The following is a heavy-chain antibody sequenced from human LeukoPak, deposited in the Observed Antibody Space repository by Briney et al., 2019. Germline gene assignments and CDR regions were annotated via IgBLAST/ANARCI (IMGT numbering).Heavy chain of an antibody. Sequence: SETLSLTCTVSGYSISSGYYWGWIRQPPGRGLEWTGSIDHSGSTYYNPSLKSRITISVDTSKNQFSLKLSSVTAADTAIYFCGRYGLLGLSDINAFDMWGQGTKVTVSS. CDR3: GRYGLLGLSDINAFDM. D-gene: IGHD2-2*01. CDR2: IDHSGST. V-gene: IGHV4-38-2*02. CDR1: GYSISSGYY. J-gene: IGHJ3*02.